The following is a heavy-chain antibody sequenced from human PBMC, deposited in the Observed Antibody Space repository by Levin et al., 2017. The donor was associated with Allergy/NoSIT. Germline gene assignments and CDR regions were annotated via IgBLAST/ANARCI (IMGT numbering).Heavy chain of an antibody. V-gene: IGHV3-23*01. CDR2: ISGSGGST. CDR3: AKVLGYSPKSYLDY. J-gene: IGHJ4*02. Sequence: GGSLRLSCAASGFTFSSYAMSWVRQAPGKGLEWVSAISGSGGSTYYADSVKGRFTISRDNSKNTLYLQMNSLRAEDTAVYYCAKVLGYSPKSYLDYWGQGTLVTVSS. D-gene: IGHD5-18*01. CDR1: GFTFSSYA.